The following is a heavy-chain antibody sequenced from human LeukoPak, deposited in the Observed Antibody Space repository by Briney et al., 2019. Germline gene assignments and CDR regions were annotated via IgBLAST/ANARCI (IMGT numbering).Heavy chain of an antibody. Sequence: GGSLRLSCAVSGFTFSGYWMGWVRQAPGKGLEWVAHIKQGGSEKYCVDSVKGRFTISRDDAENSLYLQMNSLRAEDMAVNYCARGDKGSYWGQGTLVTVSS. CDR2: IKQGGSEK. J-gene: IGHJ4*02. CDR1: GFTFSGYW. V-gene: IGHV3-7*01. CDR3: ARGDKGSY. D-gene: IGHD3-10*01.